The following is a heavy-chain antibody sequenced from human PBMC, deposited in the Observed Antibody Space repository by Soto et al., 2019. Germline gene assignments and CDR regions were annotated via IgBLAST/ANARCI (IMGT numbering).Heavy chain of an antibody. J-gene: IGHJ6*02. V-gene: IGHV3-48*02. CDR1: GFTVSSYS. Sequence: RRLSCAASGFTVSSYSMNWVRQAPGKGLEWVSYISSSSSTIYYADSVKGRFTISRDNAKNSLYLQMNSLRDGDTAVYYCARQVCSGGSCYSGHGGMDVWGQGTTVTVPS. CDR2: ISSSSSTI. D-gene: IGHD2-15*01. CDR3: ARQVCSGGSCYSGHGGMDV.